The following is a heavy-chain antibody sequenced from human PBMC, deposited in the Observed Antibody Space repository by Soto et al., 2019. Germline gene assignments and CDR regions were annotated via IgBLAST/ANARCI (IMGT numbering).Heavy chain of an antibody. J-gene: IGHJ3*02. CDR2: IIPIFDTA. V-gene: IGHV1-69*13. CDR3: ASSGSSAAAAEDAFDI. CDR1: GGTFSSYA. D-gene: IGHD6-13*01. Sequence: SVKVSCKTSGGTFSSYAISWVRQAPGQGLEWMGGIIPIFDTANYAQKFQGRVTITADESTSTAYMELRSLRSDDTAVYYCASSGSSAAAAEDAFDIWGQGTMVTVSS.